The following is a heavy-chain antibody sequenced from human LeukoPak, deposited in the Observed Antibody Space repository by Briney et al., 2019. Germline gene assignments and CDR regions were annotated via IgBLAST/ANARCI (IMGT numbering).Heavy chain of an antibody. CDR1: GGSFSGYY. D-gene: IGHD2-2*01. V-gene: IGHV4-34*01. J-gene: IGHJ4*02. Sequence: SETLSLTCAVYGGSFSGYYWSWIRQPPGKGLEWIGEINHSGSTNYNPSLKSRVTISVDTSKNQFSLKLSSVTAADTAVYYCARGPAPRKYLLLFGIRLFDYWGQGTLVTVSS. CDR2: INHSGST. CDR3: ARGPAPRKYLLLFGIRLFDY.